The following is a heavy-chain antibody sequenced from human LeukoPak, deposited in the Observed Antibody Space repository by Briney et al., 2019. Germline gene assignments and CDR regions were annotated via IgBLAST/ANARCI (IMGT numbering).Heavy chain of an antibody. J-gene: IGHJ4*02. CDR3: ATPRGSGSYLAFDY. CDR1: GFIFNTFG. D-gene: IGHD1-26*01. V-gene: IGHV3-21*01. Sequence: PGGSLRLSCSASGFIFNTFGMNWVRQAPGKGLEWVSSITSSTTYTYYSDSVKGRFTVSRDNAKNSLFLQMNSLRAEDTAVYYCATPRGSGSYLAFDYWGQGTLVTVSS. CDR2: ITSSTTYT.